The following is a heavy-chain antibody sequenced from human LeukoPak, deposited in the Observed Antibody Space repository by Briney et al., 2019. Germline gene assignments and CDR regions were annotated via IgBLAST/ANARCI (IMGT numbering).Heavy chain of an antibody. D-gene: IGHD2/OR15-2a*01. J-gene: IGHJ4*02. V-gene: IGHV3-23*01. CDR2: ISGSGGST. CDR3: AQVRTVIALVPYY. Sequence: GGSLRLSCAASGFTFSSYAMSWVRQAPGKGLEWVSTISGSGGSTFYADSVKGRFAISRDNSKNTLYLQMNSLRAEDTAVFYCAQVRTVIALVPYYWGQGTLVTVTS. CDR1: GFTFSSYA.